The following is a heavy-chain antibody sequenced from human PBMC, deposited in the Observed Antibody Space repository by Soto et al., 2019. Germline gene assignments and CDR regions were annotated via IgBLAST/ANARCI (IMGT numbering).Heavy chain of an antibody. V-gene: IGHV2-5*01. J-gene: IGHJ6*02. CDR2: IYWNDDK. D-gene: IGHD6-6*01. Sequence: SGPTLVKPTQTLTLTCTFSGFSLSTSGVGVGWIRQPPGKALEWLALIYWNDDKRYSPSLKSRLTITKDTSKNQVVLTMTNMDPVDTATYYCAHSERYSSSSGVGDYYYGMDVWGQGTTVTVSS. CDR3: AHSERYSSSSGVGDYYYGMDV. CDR1: GFSLSTSGVG.